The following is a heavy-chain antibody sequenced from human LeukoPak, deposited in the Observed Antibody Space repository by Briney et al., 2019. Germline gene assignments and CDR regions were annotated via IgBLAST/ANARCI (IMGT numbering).Heavy chain of an antibody. Sequence: SGTLSLTCTVSGASISSSYWSWVRQPPGKRLEWIGFIYYNGNTNSNPSLKSRVTISVDTSKNQFSLKLTSVTAADTAVYYCVRGNYDNRGYSNAFDIWGQGAMVTVSS. J-gene: IGHJ3*02. V-gene: IGHV4-59*01. D-gene: IGHD3-22*01. CDR3: VRGNYDNRGYSNAFDI. CDR1: GASISSSY. CDR2: IYYNGNT.